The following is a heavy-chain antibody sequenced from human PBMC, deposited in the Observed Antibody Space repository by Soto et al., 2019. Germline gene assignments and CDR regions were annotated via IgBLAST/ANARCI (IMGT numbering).Heavy chain of an antibody. V-gene: IGHV3-30*18. D-gene: IGHD4-17*01. J-gene: IGHJ4*02. CDR3: AKEVMGYGDYGALTDY. CDR2: MSYDGSNK. Sequence: QVQLVESGGGVVQPGRSLRLSCAASGFTFSRYGMHWVRQAPGQGLEGVAVMSYDGSNKYYADSVKGRFTISRDNSKNTLYLHMNSLRDEDTAVSYCAKEVMGYGDYGALTDYWGQGTLVTVSS. CDR1: GFTFSRYG.